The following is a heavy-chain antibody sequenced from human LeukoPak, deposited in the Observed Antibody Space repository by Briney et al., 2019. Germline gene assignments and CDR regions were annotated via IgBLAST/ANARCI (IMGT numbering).Heavy chain of an antibody. CDR3: ARVSRVLYDSSGYYLDY. J-gene: IGHJ4*02. D-gene: IGHD3-22*01. CDR2: ISAYNGNT. Sequence: ASVKVSCKASGYTFTSYGISWVRQAPGQGLEWMGWISAYNGNTNYAQKLQGRVTMTTDTSTSTAYMELRSLRSDDTAVYYCARVSRVLYDSSGYYLDYWGQGTLVTVSS. V-gene: IGHV1-18*01. CDR1: GYTFTSYG.